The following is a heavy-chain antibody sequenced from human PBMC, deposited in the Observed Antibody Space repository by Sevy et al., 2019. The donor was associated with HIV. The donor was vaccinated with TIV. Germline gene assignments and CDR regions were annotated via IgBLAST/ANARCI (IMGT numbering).Heavy chain of an antibody. CDR1: GGSFSGYY. V-gene: IGHV4-34*01. D-gene: IGHD3-10*01. Sequence: SETLSLTCAVYGGSFSGYYWNWIRQPPGKGLEWIGEINHSGSTNYNPSLKSRVSISVDTSKNQFSLKLRFVTAADTAVYYCARSSYYGSGSYYFDYWGQGTLVTVSS. CDR2: INHSGST. J-gene: IGHJ4*02. CDR3: ARSSYYGSGSYYFDY.